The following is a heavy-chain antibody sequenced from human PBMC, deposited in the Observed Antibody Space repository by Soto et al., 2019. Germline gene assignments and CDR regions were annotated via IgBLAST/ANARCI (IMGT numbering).Heavy chain of an antibody. CDR2: IYYSGST. V-gene: IGHV4-31*03. J-gene: IGHJ6*02. CDR3: ARDIQGIAAAGTAYYYYGMDV. D-gene: IGHD6-13*01. Sequence: PSETLSLTCTVSGGSISSGGYYWSWIRQHPGKGLEWIGYIYYSGSTYYNPSLKSRVTISVDTSKNQFSLKLSSVTAADTAVYYCARDIQGIAAAGTAYYYYGMDVWGQGTTVTAP. CDR1: GGSISSGGYY.